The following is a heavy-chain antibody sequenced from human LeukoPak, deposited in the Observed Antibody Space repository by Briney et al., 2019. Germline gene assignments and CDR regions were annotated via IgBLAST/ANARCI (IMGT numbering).Heavy chain of an antibody. CDR3: ARAPPGSMTAYAFDI. CDR2: ISSSGSTI. CDR1: GFTFSSYE. D-gene: IGHD2/OR15-2a*01. J-gene: IGHJ3*02. Sequence: WGSLRLSCAASGFTFSSYEMNWVRQAPGKGLEWVSYISSSGSTIYYADSVKGRFTISRDNAKNSLYLQMNSLRAEDTAVYYCARAPPGSMTAYAFDIWGQGTMVTVSS. V-gene: IGHV3-48*03.